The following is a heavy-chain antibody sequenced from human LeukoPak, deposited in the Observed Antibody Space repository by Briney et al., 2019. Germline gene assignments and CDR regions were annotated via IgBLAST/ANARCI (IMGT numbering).Heavy chain of an antibody. D-gene: IGHD1-14*01. Sequence: SETLSLTCTVSGGSISSSSYYWGWLRQPPGTGLEWFGSIYYSGSTYYNPSLKSRVTISVDTSKNQFSLKLSSVTAADTAVYYCARGWPPTKEGTINRSYYFDYWGQGTLVTVSS. CDR2: IYYSGST. J-gene: IGHJ4*02. V-gene: IGHV4-39*07. CDR1: GGSISSSSYY. CDR3: ARGWPPTKEGTINRSYYFDY.